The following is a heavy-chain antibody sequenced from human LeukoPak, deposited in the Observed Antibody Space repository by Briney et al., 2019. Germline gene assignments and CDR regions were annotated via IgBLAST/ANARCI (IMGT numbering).Heavy chain of an antibody. CDR1: GFTFSSYA. D-gene: IGHD6-13*01. V-gene: IGHV3-23*01. CDR3: ARANIAAAGTGAFDV. CDR2: FSATDGSA. Sequence: PGGSLRLACAASGFTFSSYAMTWVRQAPGKGLEWVSAFSATDGSAQYAESVEGRFTISRDNSKNTLFLQMNSLGAEDTAVYYCARANIAAAGTGAFDVWGQGTLVTVSS. J-gene: IGHJ3*01.